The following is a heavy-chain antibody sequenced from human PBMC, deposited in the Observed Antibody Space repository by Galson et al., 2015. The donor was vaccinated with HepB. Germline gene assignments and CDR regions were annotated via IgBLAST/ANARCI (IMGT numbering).Heavy chain of an antibody. CDR3: AREGYNLKVGCFDP. Sequence: SLRLSCAASGFSFSSYRMNWVRQVPGKGLEWVSHISGSSSTIYYADSVRGRFTISRDNANNSLYLQMNGLRDEDTAVYYCAREGYNLKVGCFDPWGQGTLVTVSS. V-gene: IGHV3-48*02. J-gene: IGHJ5*02. CDR2: ISGSSSTI. CDR1: GFSFSSYR. D-gene: IGHD1-1*01.